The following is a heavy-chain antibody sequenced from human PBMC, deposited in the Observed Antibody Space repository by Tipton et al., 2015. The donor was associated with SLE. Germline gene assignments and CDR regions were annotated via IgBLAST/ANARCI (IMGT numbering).Heavy chain of an antibody. V-gene: IGHV4-30-2*01. J-gene: IGHJ4*02. CDR3: ARGCDWGSMWDYFDY. CDR2: VYRSGST. CDR1: GGSVNIAGFS. Sequence: LRLSCAVSGGSVNIAGFSWSWVRQPPGKALEWIGYVYRSGSTYYNPSLESRVTISIDNSRNQFSLRLTSVTAADTALYFCARGCDWGSMWDYFDYWGRGTLVTVSS. D-gene: IGHD7-27*01.